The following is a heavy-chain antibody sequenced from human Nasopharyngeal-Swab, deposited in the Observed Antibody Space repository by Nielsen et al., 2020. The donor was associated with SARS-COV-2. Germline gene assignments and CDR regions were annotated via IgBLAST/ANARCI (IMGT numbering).Heavy chain of an antibody. CDR1: GYTFTSSF. Sequence: SVNVSCKASGYTFTSSFINWVRQAPGQGLEWIGWINPNTWNQTYRQGFTGRFVFSFDTSVSTTYLKISGLKAEDTAVYYCVRILHYGDWDYWGQGTLVTVSS. CDR3: VRILHYGDWDY. V-gene: IGHV7-4-1*02. D-gene: IGHD4-17*01. J-gene: IGHJ4*02. CDR2: INPNTWNQ.